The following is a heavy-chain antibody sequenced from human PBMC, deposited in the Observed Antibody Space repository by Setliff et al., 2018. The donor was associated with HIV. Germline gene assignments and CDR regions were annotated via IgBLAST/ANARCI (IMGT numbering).Heavy chain of an antibody. CDR3: ARDQGVWDYYMDV. CDR2: MMPSSGNT. CDR1: GYTFTSYD. V-gene: IGHV1-8*02. Sequence: GASVKVSCKASGYTFTSYDINWVRQATGQGLEWMGWMMPSSGNTGYAQKFQGRLTMTTDTSTNTAYMELSRLRSDDKAVYYCARDQGVWDYYMDVWGKGTTVTVSS. D-gene: IGHD1-26*01. J-gene: IGHJ6*03.